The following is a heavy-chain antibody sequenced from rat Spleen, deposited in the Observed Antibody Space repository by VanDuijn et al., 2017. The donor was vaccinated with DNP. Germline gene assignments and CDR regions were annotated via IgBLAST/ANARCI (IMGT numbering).Heavy chain of an antibody. Sequence: QVQLKESGPGLVQPSQTLSLTCAVSGFSLLSYGVSWVRQPPGKGLEWIAGISNDGYTFYNSVFKSRLSISRDTSKSQVFLKMNSLQTEDTAIYFCTRDWIRGPFAYWGQGTLVTVSS. CDR1: GFSLLSYG. CDR3: TRDWIRGPFAY. J-gene: IGHJ3*01. D-gene: IGHD4-3*01. V-gene: IGHV2S12*01. CDR2: ISNDGYT.